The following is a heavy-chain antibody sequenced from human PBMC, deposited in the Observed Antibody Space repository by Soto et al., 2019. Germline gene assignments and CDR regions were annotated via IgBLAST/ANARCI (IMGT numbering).Heavy chain of an antibody. CDR3: ARDLSSRSGYDYWFDP. CDR2: IYYSGST. J-gene: IGHJ5*02. Sequence: SETLSLTCTVSGGSISSSSYYWGWIRQPPGKGLEWIGSIYYSGSTYYNPSLKSRVTISVDTSKNQFSLKLSSVTAADTAVYYCARDLSSRSGYDYWFDPWGQGTLVTVSS. D-gene: IGHD5-12*01. CDR1: GGSISSSSYY. V-gene: IGHV4-39*02.